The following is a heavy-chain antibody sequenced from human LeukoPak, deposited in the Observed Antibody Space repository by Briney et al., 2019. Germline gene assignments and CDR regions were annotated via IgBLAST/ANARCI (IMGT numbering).Heavy chain of an antibody. CDR3: ARDRSPTYYYYGMDV. V-gene: IGHV4-59*01. CDR1: GGSISSYY. CDR2: IYYSGST. Sequence: SETLSLTCTVSGGSISSYYWSWIRQPPGKGLEWIGYIYYSGSTNYNPSLKSRVTISVDTSKNQFSLMLSSVTAADTAVYYCARDRSPTYYYYGMDVWGQGTTVTVSS. J-gene: IGHJ6*02.